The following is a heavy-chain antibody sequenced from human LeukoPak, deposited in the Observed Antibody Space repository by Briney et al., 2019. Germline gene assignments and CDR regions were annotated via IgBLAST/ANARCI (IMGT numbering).Heavy chain of an antibody. V-gene: IGHV3-7*01. Sequence: GGSLRLSCAASGFTFSHYYMNWVRQAPGKGLEWVANIKQDGSEQFYLDSVKGRFTISRDNAKNALYLQMHSLRVEDTAVYYCARESIVVVPTTMDDASDIWGQGTMVTVSS. J-gene: IGHJ3*02. CDR2: IKQDGSEQ. CDR1: GFTFSHYY. D-gene: IGHD2-2*01. CDR3: ARESIVVVPTTMDDASDI.